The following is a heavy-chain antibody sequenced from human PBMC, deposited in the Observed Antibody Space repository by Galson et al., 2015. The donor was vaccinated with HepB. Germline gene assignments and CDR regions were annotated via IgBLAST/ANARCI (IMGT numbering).Heavy chain of an antibody. Sequence: SLRLSCAASGFTFSSYAMSWVRQAPGKGLEWVSAISGSGHNTYYADSVKGRFTVSRDNSKNTLNLQMSSLRAEDTAIYYCAKDINIIWNYYGMDVWGQGTTVTVSS. D-gene: IGHD3-10*01. CDR2: ISGSGHNT. CDR3: AKDINIIWNYYGMDV. V-gene: IGHV3-23*01. J-gene: IGHJ6*02. CDR1: GFTFSSYA.